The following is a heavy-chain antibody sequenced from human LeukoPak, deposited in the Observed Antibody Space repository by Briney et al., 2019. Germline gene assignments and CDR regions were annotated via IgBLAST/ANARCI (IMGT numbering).Heavy chain of an antibody. CDR3: ARDAPCSSTSCNDAFDI. CDR2: IYTSGST. Sequence: SETLSLTCTVSGGSISSYYWSWIRQPAGKGLEWIGRIYTSGSTNYNPSLKSRVTMSVDTSKNQFSLKLSSVTAADMAVYYCARDAPCSSTSCNDAFDIWGQGTMVTVSS. CDR1: GGSISSYY. V-gene: IGHV4-4*07. D-gene: IGHD2-2*01. J-gene: IGHJ3*02.